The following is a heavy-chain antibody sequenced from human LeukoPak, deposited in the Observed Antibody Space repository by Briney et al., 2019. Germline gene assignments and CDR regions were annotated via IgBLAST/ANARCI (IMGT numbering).Heavy chain of an antibody. Sequence: XCAXXGXXXXSYSMNWVRQAPGKGLEWVSSISSSSSYIYYADSVKGRFTISRDNAKNSLYLQMNSLRAEDTAVYYCARDLSDCSSTSCYSSYYYWGQGTLVTVSS. CDR1: GXXXXSYS. J-gene: IGHJ4*02. D-gene: IGHD2-2*01. V-gene: IGHV3-21*01. CDR3: ARDLSDCSSTSCYSSYYY. CDR2: ISSSSSYI.